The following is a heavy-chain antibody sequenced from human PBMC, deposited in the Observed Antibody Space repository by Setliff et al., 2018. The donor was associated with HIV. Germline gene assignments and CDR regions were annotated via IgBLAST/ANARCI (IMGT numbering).Heavy chain of an antibody. J-gene: IGHJ4*02. Sequence: SETLSLTCTVSGGSISSYCWNWIRQSPGRGLEWIGFIFSSGSTSYNPSLKSRVTISVDTSKNQFSLKLSSVTAADTAVYYCARHSPSDYWGQGTLVTVSS. V-gene: IGHV4-59*08. CDR1: GGSISSYC. CDR3: ARHSPSDY. CDR2: IFSSGST.